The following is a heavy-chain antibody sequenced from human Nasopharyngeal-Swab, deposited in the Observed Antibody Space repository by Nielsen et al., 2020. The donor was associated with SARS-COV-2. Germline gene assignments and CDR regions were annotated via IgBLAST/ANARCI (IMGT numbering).Heavy chain of an antibody. CDR3: ARHYSSSWTNYYYYGMDV. CDR2: INHSGST. D-gene: IGHD6-13*01. V-gene: IGHV4-34*01. J-gene: IGHJ6*02. Sequence: RQAPGKGLEWIGEINHSGSTNYNPSLKSRVTISVDTSKNQFSLKLSSVTAADTAVYYCARHYSSSWTNYYYYGMDVWGQGTTVTVSS.